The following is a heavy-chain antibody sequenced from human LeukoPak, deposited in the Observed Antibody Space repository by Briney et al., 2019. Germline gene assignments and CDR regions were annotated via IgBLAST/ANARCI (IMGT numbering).Heavy chain of an antibody. CDR2: ISSSGSTI. Sequence: PGGSLRLSCAASGYTFSYYYMSWIRKAPGKRLEWVSYISSSGSTIYYADSVKGRFTISRDNAKNSLYLQMNSLRAEDTAVYYCARDDAATVTNYYYYGMDVWGQGTTVTVSS. J-gene: IGHJ6*02. V-gene: IGHV3-11*01. CDR1: GYTFSYYY. D-gene: IGHD4-17*01. CDR3: ARDDAATVTNYYYYGMDV.